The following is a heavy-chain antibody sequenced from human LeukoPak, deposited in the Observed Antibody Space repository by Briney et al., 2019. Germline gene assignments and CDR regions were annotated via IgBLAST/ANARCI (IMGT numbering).Heavy chain of an antibody. J-gene: IGHJ3*02. CDR2: IYYSGST. CDR1: GFTFSNYG. D-gene: IGHD1-26*01. V-gene: IGHV4-39*07. CDR3: ARGGRVGATRPWAFDI. Sequence: GTLRLSCAASGFTFSNYGMSWNRQAPGKGLEWIGSIYYSGSTYYNPSLKSRVTISVDTSKNQFSLKLSSVTAADTAVYYCARGGRVGATRPWAFDIWGQGTMVTVSS.